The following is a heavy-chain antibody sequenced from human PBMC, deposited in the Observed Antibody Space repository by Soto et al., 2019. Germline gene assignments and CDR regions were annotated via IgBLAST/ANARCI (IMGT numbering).Heavy chain of an antibody. Sequence: EVQLVESGGGLVKPGGSLRLSCAASGFTFSSYSMNWVRQAPGKGLEWVSSISSSSSYIYYADSVKGRFTISRDNAKNSLYLQMNSLRAEDTAVYYCARDDYYGSSDYYYYYMDVWGKGTTVTVSS. J-gene: IGHJ6*03. D-gene: IGHD3-10*01. CDR3: ARDDYYGSSDYYYYYMDV. V-gene: IGHV3-21*01. CDR1: GFTFSSYS. CDR2: ISSSSSYI.